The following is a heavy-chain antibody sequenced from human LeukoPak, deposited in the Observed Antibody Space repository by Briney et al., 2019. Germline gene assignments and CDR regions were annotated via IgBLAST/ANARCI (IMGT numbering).Heavy chain of an antibody. V-gene: IGHV1-2*02. CDR2: INPNSGGT. Sequence: ASVKVSCKASGYTFTGYYLHWVRQAPGQGLEWMGWINPNSGGTNYAQKFQGRVTMTRDTSISTAYMELSSLRSDDTAVYYCARDLGTVAGPYYFDYWGQGTLVTVSS. J-gene: IGHJ4*02. CDR1: GYTFTGYY. CDR3: ARDLGTVAGPYYFDY. D-gene: IGHD6-19*01.